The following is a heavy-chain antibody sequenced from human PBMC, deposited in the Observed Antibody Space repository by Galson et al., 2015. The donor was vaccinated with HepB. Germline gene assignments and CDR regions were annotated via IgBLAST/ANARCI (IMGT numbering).Heavy chain of an antibody. J-gene: IGHJ4*02. D-gene: IGHD1-26*01. V-gene: IGHV1-3*01. CDR1: GYTFTSYA. Sequence: SVKVSCKASGYTFTSYAMHWVRQAPGQRLEWMGWINAGNGNTKYSQKFQGRVTITRDTSASTAYMELSSLRSEDTAVYYCARDGVGATGGFDYWGQGTLVTVSS. CDR3: ARDGVGATGGFDY. CDR2: INAGNGNT.